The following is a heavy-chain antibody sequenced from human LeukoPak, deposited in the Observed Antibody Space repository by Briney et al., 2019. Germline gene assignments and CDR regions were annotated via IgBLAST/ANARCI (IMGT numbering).Heavy chain of an antibody. J-gene: IGHJ4*02. CDR2: IESKTDGGTT. Sequence: GGSLRLSCAASGFTFSNAWMSWVRQAPGKGLEWVGRIESKTDGGTTDYAAPVKGRFTISRDDSKNTLYLQMNSLKTEDTAVYYCTTLGYCSSTSCYNWGQGTLVTVSS. CDR3: TTLGYCSSTSCYN. V-gene: IGHV3-15*04. CDR1: GFTFSNAW. D-gene: IGHD2-2*02.